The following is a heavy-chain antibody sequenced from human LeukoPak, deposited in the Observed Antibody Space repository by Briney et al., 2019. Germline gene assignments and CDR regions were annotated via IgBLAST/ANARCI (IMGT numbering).Heavy chain of an antibody. V-gene: IGHV3-30*18. CDR1: GFAFSTYG. J-gene: IGHJ4*02. CDR3: AKHTDGEGSGWFYFDY. D-gene: IGHD6-19*01. Sequence: GRSLRLSCAASGFAFSTYGMHWVRQAPGKGLEWVAVISDDGNNKYYVDSVKGRFTISRDNSKNTLYLQMNTLRAEDTAIYYCAKHTDGEGSGWFYFDYWGQGTLVTVSS. CDR2: ISDDGNNK.